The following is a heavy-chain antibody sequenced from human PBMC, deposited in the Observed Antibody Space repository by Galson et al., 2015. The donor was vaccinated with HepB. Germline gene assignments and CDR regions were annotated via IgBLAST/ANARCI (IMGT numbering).Heavy chain of an antibody. J-gene: IGHJ4*02. CDR3: VRTLFRRGYSGYELGY. V-gene: IGHV6-1*01. CDR2: TYYRSKWYN. CDR1: GDSVSSNSAA. D-gene: IGHD5-12*01. Sequence: CAISGDSVSSNSAAWNWIRQSPSRGLEWLGRTYYRSKWYNDYAVSVKRRITINPDTSKNQFSLQLNSVTPEDTAVYYCVRTLFRRGYSGYELGYWGQGTLVTVSS.